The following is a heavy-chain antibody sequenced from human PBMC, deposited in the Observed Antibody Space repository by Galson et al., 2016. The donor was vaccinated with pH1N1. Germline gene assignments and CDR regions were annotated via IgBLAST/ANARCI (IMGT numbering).Heavy chain of an antibody. V-gene: IGHV6-1*01. J-gene: IGHJ3*02. CDR1: GDSVSSHSAT. D-gene: IGHD3-3*01. Sequence: CAISGDSVSSHSATWNWIRQSPSRGLEWLGRTYYRSKWYNDYAESVKSRIIISPDTSKNQLSLQLNSVTPADTAVYYCARGVIDYDFWSGYQDHAAFDIWGQGTIVIVSS. CDR2: TYYRSKWYN. CDR3: ARGVIDYDFWSGYQDHAAFDI.